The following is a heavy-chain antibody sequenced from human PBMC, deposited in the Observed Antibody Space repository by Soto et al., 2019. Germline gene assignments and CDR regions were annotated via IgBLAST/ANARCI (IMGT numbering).Heavy chain of an antibody. CDR2: ISSSSSYI. CDR1: GFTFSSYS. J-gene: IGHJ6*03. D-gene: IGHD4-4*01. Sequence: GSLRLSCAASGFTFSSYSMNWVRQAPGKGLEWVSSISSSSSYIYYADSVKGRFTISRENAKNSPYLQMNSLIAEDTAVYYCARVGHMTTVTTVPLYYYYYYMDVWGKGTTVTVSS. V-gene: IGHV3-21*01. CDR3: ARVGHMTTVTTVPLYYYYYYMDV.